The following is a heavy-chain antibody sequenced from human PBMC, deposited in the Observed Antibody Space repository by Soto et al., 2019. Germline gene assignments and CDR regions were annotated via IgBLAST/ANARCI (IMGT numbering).Heavy chain of an antibody. CDR1: GFTVSSKY. D-gene: IGHD2-15*01. CDR3: AMDEVHCSGGICYGVPMDV. Sequence: VQLVESGGDLVQPGGSLRLSCAASGFTVSSKYMSWVRQAPGKGLEWVAVIQRGGSIYYADSVKGRFAISRDSSKNTLYLQMNSLRVEDTAVYCCAMDEVHCSGGICYGVPMDVWGEGTTVTVSS. V-gene: IGHV3-66*01. CDR2: IQRGGSI. J-gene: IGHJ6*03.